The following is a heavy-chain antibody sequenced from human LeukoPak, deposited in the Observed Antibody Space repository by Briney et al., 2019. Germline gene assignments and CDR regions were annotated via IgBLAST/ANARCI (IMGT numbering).Heavy chain of an antibody. V-gene: IGHV3-74*01. D-gene: IGHD2-2*01. CDR3: ARGGKLEPTALAS. CDR1: GFTFSSFW. CDR2: INTDGNDA. J-gene: IGHJ4*02. Sequence: PGGSLRLSCAASGFTFSSFWMHWVRRAPGKGPVWVSRINTDGNDATYADSVKGRFTISRDNAKRTLYLQMKSLRAEDTGVFYCARGGKLEPTALASWGQGTLVTVSS.